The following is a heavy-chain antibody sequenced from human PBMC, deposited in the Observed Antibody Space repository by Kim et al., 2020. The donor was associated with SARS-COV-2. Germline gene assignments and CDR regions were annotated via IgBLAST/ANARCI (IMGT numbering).Heavy chain of an antibody. D-gene: IGHD6-13*01. V-gene: IGHV3-23*01. CDR3: AIGAGSSPPHGPLY. Sequence: GGSLRLSCAASGFTFSSYAMSWVRQAPGKGLEWVSAISGSVGSTYYADSVKGRFTISRDNSKNTLYLQMNSLRAEDTAVYYCAIGAGSSPPHGPLYWGQGTLVTVSS. J-gene: IGHJ4*02. CDR2: ISGSVGST. CDR1: GFTFSSYA.